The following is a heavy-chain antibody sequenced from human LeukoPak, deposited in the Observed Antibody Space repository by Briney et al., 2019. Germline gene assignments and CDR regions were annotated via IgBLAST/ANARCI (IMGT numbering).Heavy chain of an antibody. V-gene: IGHV4-39*01. D-gene: IGHD6-19*01. Sequence: SETLSLTCTVSGGSIRSSNYYWGWIRQPPGRGLEWIGIIYYSGSTYYDPSLKSRVTISVDTSKNQISLKLNSVTAADTAVYYCARSLAGPRARPSDYWGQGILVTVSS. J-gene: IGHJ4*02. CDR1: GGSIRSSNYY. CDR3: ARSLAGPRARPSDY. CDR2: IYYSGST.